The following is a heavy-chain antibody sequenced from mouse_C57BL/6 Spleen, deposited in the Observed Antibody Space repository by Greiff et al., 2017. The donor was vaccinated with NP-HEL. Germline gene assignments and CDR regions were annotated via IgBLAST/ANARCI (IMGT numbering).Heavy chain of an antibody. CDR3: ARGDYYGSSYSYYAMDY. Sequence: VQLQQSGAELVKPGASVKISCKASGYAFSSYWMNWVKQRPGKGLEWIGQIYPGDGDTNYNGKFKGKATLTADKSSSTAYMQLSSLTSEDSAVYFCARGDYYGSSYSYYAMDYWGQGTSVTVSS. CDR2: IYPGDGDT. J-gene: IGHJ4*01. V-gene: IGHV1-80*01. D-gene: IGHD1-1*01. CDR1: GYAFSSYW.